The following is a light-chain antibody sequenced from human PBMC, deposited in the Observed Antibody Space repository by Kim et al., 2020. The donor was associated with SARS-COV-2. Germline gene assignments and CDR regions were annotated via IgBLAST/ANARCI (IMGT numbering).Light chain of an antibody. CDR2: SNS. CDR1: TSNIGAGYD. J-gene: IGLJ2*01. CDR3: RSYDSSLSGSVL. Sequence: VTIPCTGSTSNIGAGYDVHWYQQLPGRAPKLLIHSNSDRPSGVPDRFSGSKSGTSASLAITGLQAEDEADYYCRSYDSSLSGSVLFGGGTQLTVL. V-gene: IGLV1-40*01.